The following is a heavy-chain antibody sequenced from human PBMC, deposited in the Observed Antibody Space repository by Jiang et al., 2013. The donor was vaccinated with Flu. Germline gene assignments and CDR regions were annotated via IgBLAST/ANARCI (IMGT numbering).Heavy chain of an antibody. V-gene: IGHV4-61*02. CDR1: GGSISSGSYY. D-gene: IGHD2-15*01. CDR2: IYTSGST. CDR3: ARVRLPRYFDL. Sequence: PGLVKPSQTLSLTCTVSGGSISSGSYYWSWIRQPAGKGLEWIGRIYTSGSTNYNPSLKSRVTISVDTSKNQFSLKLSSVTAADTAVYYCARVRLPRYFDLRGRGTLVTVSS. J-gene: IGHJ2*01.